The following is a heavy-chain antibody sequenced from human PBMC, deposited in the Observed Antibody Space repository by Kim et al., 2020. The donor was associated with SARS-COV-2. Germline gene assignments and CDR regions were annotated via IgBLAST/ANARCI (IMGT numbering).Heavy chain of an antibody. D-gene: IGHD3-16*01. V-gene: IGHV3-74*01. Sequence: GGSLRLSCAASGFTFRNNWMHWVRQAPGKGLVWVSRISGDGSITTYADSVKGRFTISRDNAKNTLYLQMNGLTAEDTAIYYCARIMTTPRDWGQGTLVTV. CDR1: GFTFRNNW. J-gene: IGHJ1*01. CDR2: ISGDGSIT. CDR3: ARIMTTPRD.